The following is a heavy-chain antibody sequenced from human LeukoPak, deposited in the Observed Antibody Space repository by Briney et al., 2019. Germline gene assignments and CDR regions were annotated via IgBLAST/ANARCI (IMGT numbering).Heavy chain of an antibody. J-gene: IGHJ4*02. CDR3: ARGASSLAFDS. CDR2: ISASGAVT. CDR1: GFIFSNYA. V-gene: IGHV3-23*01. Sequence: GGSLRLSCAASGFIFSNYAMSWVRQAPGEGLEWVSAISASGAVTKSTDSVEGRFTISRDSAKNTLYPQMTSLRADDTAVYYCARGASSLAFDSWGQGTLVTVSS.